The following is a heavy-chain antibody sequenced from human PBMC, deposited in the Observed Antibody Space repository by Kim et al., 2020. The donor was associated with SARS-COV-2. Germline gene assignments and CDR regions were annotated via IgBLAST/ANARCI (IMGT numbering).Heavy chain of an antibody. D-gene: IGHD2-2*01. CDR2: IYYSGST. V-gene: IGHV4-59*01. CDR3: ARGGAAGYCSSTSCYWDAFWGQYYYYSMDV. CDR1: GGSISSYY. Sequence: SETLSLTCTVSGGSISSYYWSWIRQPPGKGLEWIGYIYYSGSTNYNPSLKSRVTISVDTSKNQFSLKLSSVTAADTAVYYCARGGAAGYCSSTSCYWDAFWGQYYYYSMDVWGQGTTVTVSS. J-gene: IGHJ6*02.